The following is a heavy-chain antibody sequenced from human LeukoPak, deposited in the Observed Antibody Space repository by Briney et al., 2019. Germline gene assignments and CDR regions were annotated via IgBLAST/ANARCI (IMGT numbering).Heavy chain of an antibody. CDR2: IRSKAYGGTT. J-gene: IGHJ4*02. CDR1: GFTFGDYA. CDR3: TRVAGDGYKFAGVVDY. V-gene: IGHV3-49*03. Sequence: QPGRSLRLSCTASGFTFGDYAMSWFRQAPGKGLEWVGFIRSKAYGGTTEYAASVKGRFTISRDDSKSIAYLQMNSLKTEDTAVYYCTRVAGDGYKFAGVVDYWGQGTLVTVSS. D-gene: IGHD5-24*01.